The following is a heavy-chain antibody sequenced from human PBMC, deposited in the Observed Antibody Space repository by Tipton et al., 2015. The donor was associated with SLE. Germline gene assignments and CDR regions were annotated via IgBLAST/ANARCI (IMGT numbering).Heavy chain of an antibody. CDR2: IYYSGST. CDR3: ARVEDGDYLSS. Sequence: TLSLTCTVSGGSISSSSYYWGWIRQPPGKGLEWIGYIYYSGSTNYNPSLKSRVTISVDTSKNQFSLKLSSVTAADTAVYYCARVEDGDYLSSWGQGTLVTVSS. CDR1: GGSISSSSYY. V-gene: IGHV4-61*05. D-gene: IGHD4-17*01. J-gene: IGHJ4*02.